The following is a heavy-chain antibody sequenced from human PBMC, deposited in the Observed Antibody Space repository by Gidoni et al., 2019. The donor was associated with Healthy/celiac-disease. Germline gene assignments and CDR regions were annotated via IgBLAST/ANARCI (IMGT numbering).Heavy chain of an antibody. D-gene: IGHD6-13*01. V-gene: IGHV3-30-3*01. Sequence: QVQLVASGGGVVQPGRSLRLSCAAAGFTFSSYAMHWDRQAPGKGLEGVAVISYDGSNKYYADSVKGRFTISRDNSKNTLYLQMNSLRAEDTAVYYCARDQYSSSWYVGGYYYYYGMDVWGQGTTVTVSS. CDR1: GFTFSSYA. CDR2: ISYDGSNK. CDR3: ARDQYSSSWYVGGYYYYYGMDV. J-gene: IGHJ6*02.